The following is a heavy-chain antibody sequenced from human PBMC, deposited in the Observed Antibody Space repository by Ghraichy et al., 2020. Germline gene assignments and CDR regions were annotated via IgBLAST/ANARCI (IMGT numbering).Heavy chain of an antibody. V-gene: IGHV4-31*03. CDR3: AREMSGRSDWFDT. CDR2: IYNGVTT. CDR1: GGSISSGGYY. D-gene: IGHD3-10*01. J-gene: IGHJ5*02. Sequence: SETLSLTCTVSGGSISSGGYYWSWIRQHPGKGLEWIGYIYNGVTTFYNPSLKSRVAISVDTSKNQFSLKVTSVTAADTAIYYCAREMSGRSDWFDTWGQGTLVTVAS.